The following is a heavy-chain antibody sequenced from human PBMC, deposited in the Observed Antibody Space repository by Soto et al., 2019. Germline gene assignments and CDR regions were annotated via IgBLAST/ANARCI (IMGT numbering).Heavy chain of an antibody. CDR2: IYHSGST. CDR3: ARLSLGELSWCFDY. Sequence: PSETLSLTCAVSGGSISSGGYTWSWIRQSPGKGLEWIGYIYHSGSTYYNPSLKSRVTISVDRSKNQFSLKPSSATAADTAVYFCARLSLGELSWCFDYWGQGTLVTVSS. D-gene: IGHD3-16*02. V-gene: IGHV4-30-2*06. J-gene: IGHJ4*02. CDR1: GGSISSGGYT.